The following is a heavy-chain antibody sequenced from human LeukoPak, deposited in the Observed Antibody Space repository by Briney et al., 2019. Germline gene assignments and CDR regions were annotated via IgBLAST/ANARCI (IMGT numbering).Heavy chain of an antibody. Sequence: GESLKISCQGSGYRFTSHWIGWVRQMPGEGLEWMGIISPGDSDARYSPSFQGQVTISADKSINTAYLQWSSLKASDTAMYYCARQAYCGGDCSANFDYWGQGTLVTVSS. CDR1: GYRFTSHW. CDR3: ARQAYCGGDCSANFDY. D-gene: IGHD2-21*02. CDR2: ISPGDSDA. V-gene: IGHV5-51*01. J-gene: IGHJ4*02.